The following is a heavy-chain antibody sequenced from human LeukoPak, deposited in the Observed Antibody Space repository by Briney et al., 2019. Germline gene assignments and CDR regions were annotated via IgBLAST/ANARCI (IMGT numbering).Heavy chain of an antibody. CDR3: ASTALASIAARPDYYYYMDV. V-gene: IGHV4-61*02. D-gene: IGHD6-6*01. J-gene: IGHJ6*03. CDR1: GGSISSGSYY. Sequence: SQTLSLTCTVSGGSISSGSYYWSWIRQAAGKGLEWIGRIYTSGSTNYNPSLKSRVTISVDTSKNQFSLKLSSVTAADTAVYYCASTALASIAARPDYYYYMDVWGKGTTVTVSS. CDR2: IYTSGST.